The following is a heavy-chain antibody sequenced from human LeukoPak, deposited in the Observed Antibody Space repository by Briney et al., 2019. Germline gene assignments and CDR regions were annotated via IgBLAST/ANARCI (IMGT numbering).Heavy chain of an antibody. Sequence: PSETLSLTCTVSGGSISSSSYYWGWIRQPPGKGLEWIGSIYYSGSTYYNPSLKSRVTISVDTSKNQFSLKLSSVTAADTAVYYCARSRRGFASSICSSTSCYGAFDIWGQGTMVTVSS. J-gene: IGHJ3*02. V-gene: IGHV4-39*01. CDR1: GGSISSSSYY. CDR2: IYYSGST. D-gene: IGHD2-2*01. CDR3: ARSRRGFASSICSSTSCYGAFDI.